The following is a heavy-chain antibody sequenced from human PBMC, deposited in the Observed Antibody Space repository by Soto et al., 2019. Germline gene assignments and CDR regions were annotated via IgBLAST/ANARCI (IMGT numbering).Heavy chain of an antibody. CDR1: GFTFSSYG. D-gene: IGHD1-26*01. Sequence: QVQLVESGGGVVQPGRSLRLSCAASGFTFSSYGMHWVRQAPGKGLEWVAVIWYDGSNKYYADSVKGRFTISRDNSKNTLYLQMNSRRAEDTAVYYCARGRTGVGYYFDYWGQGTLVTVSS. CDR2: IWYDGSNK. J-gene: IGHJ4*02. CDR3: ARGRTGVGYYFDY. V-gene: IGHV3-33*01.